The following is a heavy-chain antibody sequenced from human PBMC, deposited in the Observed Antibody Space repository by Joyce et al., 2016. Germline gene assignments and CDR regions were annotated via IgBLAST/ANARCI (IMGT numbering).Heavy chain of an antibody. Sequence: QITLKESGPTLVKPTQTLTLTCTFSGFLFSTSGVGVGWIRQPPGKALEWLALIYWDDDKRYSPALKSRLTITKDTSKNQVVLTMTNMDPVDTATYYCAHSPELYWFDPWGQGTLVTVSS. CDR2: IYWDDDK. CDR1: GFLFSTSGVG. V-gene: IGHV2-5*02. J-gene: IGHJ5*02. D-gene: IGHD3-10*01. CDR3: AHSPELYWFDP.